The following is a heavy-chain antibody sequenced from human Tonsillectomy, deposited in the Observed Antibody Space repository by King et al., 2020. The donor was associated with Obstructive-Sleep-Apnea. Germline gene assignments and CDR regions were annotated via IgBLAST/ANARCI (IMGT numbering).Heavy chain of an antibody. CDR1: GGSISSGGYS. D-gene: IGHD3-10*01. J-gene: IGHJ6*02. CDR2: ISHSGSS. CDR3: ARVFNMVLGDYNYYGMDV. Sequence: LQLQESGSGLVKPSQTLSLTCAVSGGSISSGGYSWSWIRQPPGKGLEWIGYISHSGSSYYIPSLKSRVTISVDTSKNQFSLKLNSVTAADTAVYYCARVFNMVLGDYNYYGMDVWGQGTTVTVSS. V-gene: IGHV4-30-2*01.